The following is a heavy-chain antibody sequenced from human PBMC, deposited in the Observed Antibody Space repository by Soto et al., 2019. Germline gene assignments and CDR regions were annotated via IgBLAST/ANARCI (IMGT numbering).Heavy chain of an antibody. CDR2: IYYSGST. Sequence: QVQLQESGPGLVKPSQTLSLTCTVSGGSISSGGYYWSWIRQHPGKGLEWIGYIYYSGSTYYNPSLKSRVTISVDTSKNQFSLKLSSVTAADTAVYYCARDPVVTDYYYYGMDVWGQGTTVTVSS. CDR1: GGSISSGGYY. D-gene: IGHD2-21*02. CDR3: ARDPVVTDYYYYGMDV. J-gene: IGHJ6*02. V-gene: IGHV4-31*03.